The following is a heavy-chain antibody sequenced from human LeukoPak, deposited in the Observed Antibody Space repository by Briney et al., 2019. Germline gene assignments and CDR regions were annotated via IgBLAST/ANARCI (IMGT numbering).Heavy chain of an antibody. D-gene: IGHD5/OR15-5a*01. CDR3: ARESTTNDGSGLDY. J-gene: IGHJ4*02. CDR1: GGSFSGYY. Sequence: SETLSLTCAVYGGSFSGYYWSWIRQPPGKGLEWIGEINHSGSTNYNPSLKSRVTISVDTSKNQFSLKLSSMTAADTAVYYCARESTTNDGSGLDYWGQGTLVTVSS. V-gene: IGHV4-34*01. CDR2: INHSGST.